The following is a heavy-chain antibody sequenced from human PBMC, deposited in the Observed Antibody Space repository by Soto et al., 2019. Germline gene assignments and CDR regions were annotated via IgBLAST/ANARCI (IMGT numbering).Heavy chain of an antibody. J-gene: IGHJ6*02. CDR2: IIPILGIA. CDR1: GCTFSSYT. CDR3: AAANHSPDIVVVPAADLYYYYYGMDV. D-gene: IGHD2-2*01. V-gene: IGHV1-69*02. Sequence: ASVKVSCKASGCTFSSYTVSWVRQAPGQGLEWMGRIIPILGIANYAQKFQGRGTITADKSTSTAYMELSSLRSEDTAVYYCAAANHSPDIVVVPAADLYYYYYGMDVWGQGTTVTVSS.